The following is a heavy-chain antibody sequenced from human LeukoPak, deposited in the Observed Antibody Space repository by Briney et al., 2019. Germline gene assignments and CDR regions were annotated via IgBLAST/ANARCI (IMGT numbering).Heavy chain of an antibody. V-gene: IGHV3-21*01. Sequence: GGSLRLSCAASGFTFSSYSMNWVRQAPGKGLEWVSSISSSSSYIYYADSVKGRFTISRDNAKNSLYLQMNSLRAEDTAVYYCARDINNLGEIDYWGQGTLVTVSS. D-gene: IGHD1-14*01. CDR3: ARDINNLGEIDY. CDR1: GFTFSSYS. CDR2: ISSSSSYI. J-gene: IGHJ4*02.